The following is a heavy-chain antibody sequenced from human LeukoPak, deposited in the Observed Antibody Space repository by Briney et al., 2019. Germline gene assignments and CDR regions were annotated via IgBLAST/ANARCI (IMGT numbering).Heavy chain of an antibody. CDR2: IIPIFGTA. CDR1: GGTFSSYA. V-gene: IGHV1-69*05. Sequence: SVKVSCKASGGTFSSYAISWVRQAPGQGLEWMGGIIPIFGTANYAQTFQGRVTMTRDTSISTAYMELSRLRSDDTAVYYCARDPSTRYYTDYWGQGTLVTVSS. D-gene: IGHD2-2*01. CDR3: ARDPSTRYYTDY. J-gene: IGHJ4*02.